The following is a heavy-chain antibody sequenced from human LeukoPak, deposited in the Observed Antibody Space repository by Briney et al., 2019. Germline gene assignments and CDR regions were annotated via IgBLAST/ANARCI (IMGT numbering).Heavy chain of an antibody. CDR3: ARDFVVVADHYYYYGMDV. J-gene: IGHJ6*02. V-gene: IGHV4-59*01. Sequence: PSETLSLTCTVTGGSISSYYSSWIRQPPGKGLEWIGYIYYSGSTNYNPSLKSRVTISVDTSKNQFSLKLSSVTAADTAVYYCARDFVVVADHYYYYGMDVWGQGTTVTVSS. D-gene: IGHD2-15*01. CDR2: IYYSGST. CDR1: GGSISSYY.